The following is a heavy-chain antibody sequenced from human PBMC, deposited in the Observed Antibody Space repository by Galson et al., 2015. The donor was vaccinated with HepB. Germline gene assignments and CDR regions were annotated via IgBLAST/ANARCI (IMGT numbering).Heavy chain of an antibody. V-gene: IGHV3-11*03. Sequence: SLRLSCAASGFTFSDYFMTWIRRAPGKGLEWVSHISSTNIYTYYADSVKGRFTISRDNAKDSLHLQMNSLRAEDTAVYYCARGRGYCSSTDCYGNFDFWGQGTLVTVSS. CDR2: ISSTNIYT. CDR3: ARGRGYCSSTDCYGNFDF. D-gene: IGHD2-2*01. J-gene: IGHJ4*02. CDR1: GFTFSDYF.